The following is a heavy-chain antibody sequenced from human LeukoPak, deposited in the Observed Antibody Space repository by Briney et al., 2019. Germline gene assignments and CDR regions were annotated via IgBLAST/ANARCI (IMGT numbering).Heavy chain of an antibody. V-gene: IGHV3-11*06. CDR1: GFIFGDYS. D-gene: IGHD5-24*01. J-gene: IGHJ4*02. CDR3: ARDHNFALDN. Sequence: GGSLRLSCAASGFIFGDYSMNWVRQPPGKGLEWISYIGIDSGNTKYADSVKGRFTISADNDKNSLYLQMNSLRVEDTAVYYCARDHNFALDNWGQGTLVTVSS. CDR2: IGIDSGNT.